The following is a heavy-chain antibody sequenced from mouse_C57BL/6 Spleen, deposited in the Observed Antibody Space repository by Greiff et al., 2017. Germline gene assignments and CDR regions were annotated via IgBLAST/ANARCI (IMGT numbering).Heavy chain of an antibody. J-gene: IGHJ1*03. Sequence: EVQLVESGEGLVKPGGSLKLSCAASGFTFSSYAMSWVRQTPEKRLEWVAYISSGGDYIYYADTVKGRFTISRDNARNTLYLQMSSLKSEDTAMYYCTREVLRQGYFDVWGTGTTVTVSS. D-gene: IGHD1-1*01. CDR2: ISSGGDYI. CDR3: TREVLRQGYFDV. CDR1: GFTFSSYA. V-gene: IGHV5-9-1*02.